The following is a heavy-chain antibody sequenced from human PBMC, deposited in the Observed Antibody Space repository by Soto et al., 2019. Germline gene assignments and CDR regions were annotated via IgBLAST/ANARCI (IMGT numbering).Heavy chain of an antibody. Sequence: PGESLKISCKGSGYSFSNFWIGWVRQLPGRGLEWMGIIFPSDSQVKYSPSFQGQVAISADTSISTAYLQWDTLKASDSAMYYCARHAAGNIYYYLDGYFDSWGQGTPVTVSS. CDR2: IFPSDSQV. V-gene: IGHV5-51*01. D-gene: IGHD3-22*01. J-gene: IGHJ4*02. CDR1: GYSFSNFW. CDR3: ARHAAGNIYYYLDGYFDS.